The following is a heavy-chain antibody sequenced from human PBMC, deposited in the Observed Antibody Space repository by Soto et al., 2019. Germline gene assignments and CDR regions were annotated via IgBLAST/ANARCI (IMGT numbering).Heavy chain of an antibody. D-gene: IGHD5-18*01. Sequence: SETLSLTCTVSGGSVSSGHYYWSWIRQPPGKGLEWIGYIYHTGNTNYNPSLKSRFTISLDTSKNQFSLRLSSVTAADMAVYYCARGGYNYGYQFDDWGQGTLVTVSS. CDR1: GGSVSSGHYY. CDR2: IYHTGNT. J-gene: IGHJ4*02. CDR3: ARGGYNYGYQFDD. V-gene: IGHV4-61*01.